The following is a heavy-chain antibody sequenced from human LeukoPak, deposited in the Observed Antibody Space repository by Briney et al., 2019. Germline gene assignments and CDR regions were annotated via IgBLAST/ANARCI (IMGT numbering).Heavy chain of an antibody. D-gene: IGHD3-22*01. V-gene: IGHV4-61*08. CDR1: GGSISSGDYY. CDR2: IFYSGST. J-gene: IGHJ4*02. Sequence: SRTLSLTCTVSGGSISSGDYYWSWIRQPPGKGLEWIGYIFYSGSTNYNPSLKSRVTISVDTSKNQFSLKLSSVTAADTAVYYCARAAWYYDSSGYYFSGPVDYWGQGTLVTVSS. CDR3: ARAAWYYDSSGYYFSGPVDY.